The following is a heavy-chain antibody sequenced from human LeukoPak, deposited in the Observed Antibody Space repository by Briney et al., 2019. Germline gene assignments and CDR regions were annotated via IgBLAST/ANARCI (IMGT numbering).Heavy chain of an antibody. Sequence: KPGGSLRLSCAASGFTFSSYTMNWVRQAPGKGLEWVSSMSSSSSYIYYADSVKGRFTVSRDNAKNSLYLQMNSLRAEDTAVYYCAKDSAYYGDYFWWDYWGQGTLVTVSS. CDR2: MSSSSSYI. CDR1: GFTFSSYT. J-gene: IGHJ4*02. V-gene: IGHV3-21*04. CDR3: AKDSAYYGDYFWWDY. D-gene: IGHD4-17*01.